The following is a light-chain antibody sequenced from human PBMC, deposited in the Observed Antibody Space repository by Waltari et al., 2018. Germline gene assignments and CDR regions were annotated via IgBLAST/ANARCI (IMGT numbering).Light chain of an antibody. CDR3: QNHERLPAV. V-gene: IGKV3-20*01. Sequence: EMVLTQSPGTLFLSPGERATFSCRASQSIGRYLVWYQQKPGQAPRLLIYGASSRAAGIPDRFSGSGSGTDFSLTISRLEPEDFAVYYCQNHERLPAVFGQGTKVEIK. CDR2: GAS. CDR1: QSIGRY. J-gene: IGKJ1*01.